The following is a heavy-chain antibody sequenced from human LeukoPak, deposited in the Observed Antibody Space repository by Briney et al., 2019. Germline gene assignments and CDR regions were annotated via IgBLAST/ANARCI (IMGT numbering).Heavy chain of an antibody. J-gene: IGHJ4*02. V-gene: IGHV3-53*01. CDR3: AKDDAWLRFGE. CDR2: IYSGGST. CDR1: GFTVSSNY. D-gene: IGHD3-16*01. Sequence: GGSLRLSCAASGFTVSSNYMSWVRQAPGKGLEWVSVIYSGGSTYYADSVKGRFTISRDNSKNTVYLEVSSLTAEDTAVYYCAKDDAWLRFGEWSQGTLVTVSS.